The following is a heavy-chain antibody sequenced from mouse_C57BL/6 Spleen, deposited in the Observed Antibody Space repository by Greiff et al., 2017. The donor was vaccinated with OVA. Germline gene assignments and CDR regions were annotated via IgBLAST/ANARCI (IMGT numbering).Heavy chain of an antibody. CDR3: ARDLAMITRAMDY. D-gene: IGHD2-4*01. V-gene: IGHV5-4*01. J-gene: IGHJ4*01. CDR2: ISDGGSYT. CDR1: GFTFSSYA. Sequence: EVKVVESGGGLVKPGGSLKLSCAASGFTFSSYAMSWVRQTPEKRLEWVATISDGGSYTYYPDNVKGRFTISRDNAKNNLYLQMSHLKSEDTAMYYCARDLAMITRAMDYWGQGTSVTVSS.